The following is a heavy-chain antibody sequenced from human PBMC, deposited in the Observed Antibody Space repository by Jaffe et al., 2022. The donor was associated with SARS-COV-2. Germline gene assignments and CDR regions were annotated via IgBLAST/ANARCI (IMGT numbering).Heavy chain of an antibody. Sequence: QVQLQESGPGLVKPSQTLSLTCTVSGGSISSGSYYWSWIRQPAGKGLEWIGRIYTSGSTNYNPSLKSRVTISVDTSKNQFSLKLSSVTAADTAVYYCARAYSDFWSGYSEYYFDYWGQGTLVTVSS. CDR3: ARAYSDFWSGYSEYYFDY. D-gene: IGHD3-3*01. CDR1: GGSISSGSYY. J-gene: IGHJ4*02. CDR2: IYTSGST. V-gene: IGHV4-61*02.